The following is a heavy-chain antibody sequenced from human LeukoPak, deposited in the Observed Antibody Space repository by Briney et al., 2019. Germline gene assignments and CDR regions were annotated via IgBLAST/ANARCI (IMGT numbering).Heavy chain of an antibody. J-gene: IGHJ3*02. CDR2: IFYSGNT. V-gene: IGHV4-59*08. CDR3: ARTNAFDI. Sequence: NTSETLSPTCTVAAPSISIYQWSWIRQPPGKGLEWLGCIFYSGNTYYNPSLKSRVTISVDTSKNQSSLRLSSVTAADTAVYYCARTNAFDIWGQGTMVTVSS. CDR1: APSISIYQ.